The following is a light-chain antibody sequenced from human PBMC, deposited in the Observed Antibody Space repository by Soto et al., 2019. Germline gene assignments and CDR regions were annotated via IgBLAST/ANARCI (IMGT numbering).Light chain of an antibody. CDR3: QQRTNWPPT. J-gene: IGKJ4*01. CDR1: QSVGND. Sequence: EIVLTQSPATLSLSPGERATLSCRASQSVGNDLVWYHHKAGQAPRLLIYSASNRATGIPARFSGSGSGTDFTLTISSLEPEDFAVYYCQQRTNWPPTFGGGTKVEIK. V-gene: IGKV3-11*01. CDR2: SAS.